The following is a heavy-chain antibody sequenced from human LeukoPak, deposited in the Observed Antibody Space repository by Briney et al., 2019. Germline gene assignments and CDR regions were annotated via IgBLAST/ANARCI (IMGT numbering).Heavy chain of an antibody. CDR3: VPKGTEGY. V-gene: IGHV3-64D*06. CDR1: GFALSAYA. Sequence: PGGSLRLSCAASGFALSAYAMHWVRQAPGKGLQYVSAISPTGDSTYYADSVKGRFSISRDNSKNTLYLQVSSLRPEDTAVYYCVPKGTEGYWGQGTLVTVSS. J-gene: IGHJ4*02. CDR2: ISPTGDST.